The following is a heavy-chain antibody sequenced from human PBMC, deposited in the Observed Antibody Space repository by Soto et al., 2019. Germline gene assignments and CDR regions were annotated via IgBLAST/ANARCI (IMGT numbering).Heavy chain of an antibody. J-gene: IGHJ6*02. CDR2: IWYDGSNK. D-gene: IGHD5-12*01. V-gene: IGHV3-33*01. CDR1: GFTFSSYG. CDR3: ARKEMATHSYYYGMDV. Sequence: QPGGSLRLSCAASGFTFSSYGMQWVRQAPGKGLEWVAVIWYDGSNKYYADSVKGRFTISRDNSKNTLYLQMNSLRAEDTAVYYCARKEMATHSYYYGMDVWGQGTTVTVSS.